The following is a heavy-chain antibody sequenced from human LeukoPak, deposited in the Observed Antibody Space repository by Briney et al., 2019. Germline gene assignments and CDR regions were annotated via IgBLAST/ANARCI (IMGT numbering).Heavy chain of an antibody. CDR3: ARTYGSGTPRYYGMDV. V-gene: IGHV4-59*01. J-gene: IGHJ6*02. CDR1: GGSISSSF. Sequence: SGTLSLTCTVSGGSISSSFWSWIRQPPGKGLEWIGYIYDNGNTNYNPSLNSRLTLSLDRSKNLLSLRLRSVTAADTAVYFCARTYGSGTPRYYGMDVWGQGTTVTVSS. D-gene: IGHD3-10*01. CDR2: IYDNGNT.